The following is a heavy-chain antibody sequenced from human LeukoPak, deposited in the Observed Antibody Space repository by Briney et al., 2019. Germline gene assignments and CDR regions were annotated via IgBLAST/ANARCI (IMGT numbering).Heavy chain of an antibody. CDR2: ISAYNGDR. CDR3: ARDRRSSSSYFDY. D-gene: IGHD6-6*01. J-gene: IGHJ4*02. V-gene: IGHV1-18*01. Sequence: TSVKVSCKASRYTFTDFGISWVRQAPGQGLEWMGWISAYNGDRNYAQKFQGRVTMTTDTSTSTAYMEVRSLRSDDTAVYYCARDRRSSSSYFDYWGQGTLVTVSS. CDR1: RYTFTDFG.